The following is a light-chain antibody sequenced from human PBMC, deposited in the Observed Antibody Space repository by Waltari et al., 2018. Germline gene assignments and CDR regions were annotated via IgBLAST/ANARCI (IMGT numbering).Light chain of an antibody. J-gene: IGLJ2*01. V-gene: IGLV1-44*01. CDR2: RND. CDR3: AAWDDSLNGRWV. CDR1: SSHIGNTA. Sequence: QSVLTQPPSESGTPGQRVTISCSGSSSHIGNTAVPWYQQVPGTTPKLLIYRNDQRPSGVPDRISVSKSGTSASLAISGLQSEDEAHYYCAAWDDSLNGRWVFGGGTKLTVL.